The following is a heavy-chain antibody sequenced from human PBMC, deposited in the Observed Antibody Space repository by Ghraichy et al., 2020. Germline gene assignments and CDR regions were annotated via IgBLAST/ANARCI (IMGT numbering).Heavy chain of an antibody. CDR2: LYYSGIT. D-gene: IGHD6-13*01. J-gene: IGHJ4*02. CDR1: GGSISNTGYF. V-gene: IGHV4-39*01. Sequence: QTLSLTCSVSGGSISNTGYFWGWIRQPPGKGLEWIGSLYYSGITYYNSSLKSRVTMSVDTSKDQFSLKLSSVTATYTSVFYCARSPAAAPHFDYWGQGTLVTVSS. CDR3: ARSPAAAPHFDY.